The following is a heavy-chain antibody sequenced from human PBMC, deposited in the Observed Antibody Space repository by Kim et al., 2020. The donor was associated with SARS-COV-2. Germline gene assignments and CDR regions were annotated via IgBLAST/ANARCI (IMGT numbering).Heavy chain of an antibody. Sequence: PSLKSRVTMSVDTSKNQFSLKLSSVTAVDTAVYYCARNGGPGIGGSWFDPWGQGTLVTVSS. D-gene: IGHD6-13*01. CDR3: ARNGGPGIGGSWFDP. J-gene: IGHJ5*02. V-gene: IGHV4-28*01.